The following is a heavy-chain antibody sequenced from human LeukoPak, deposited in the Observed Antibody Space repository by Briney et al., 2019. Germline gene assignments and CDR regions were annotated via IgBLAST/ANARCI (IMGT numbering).Heavy chain of an antibody. CDR1: GDSITRYY. Sequence: PSETLSLTCTVSGDSITRYYWTWIRQPPGKGLEWIGYMYHSGTTSNNPSLKSRVTISVDTSKNQFSLKVRSVTAADTAVYYCARGLGWGATIFDYWGQGALVTVSS. J-gene: IGHJ4*02. CDR2: MYHSGTT. CDR3: ARGLGWGATIFDY. D-gene: IGHD1-26*01. V-gene: IGHV4-59*01.